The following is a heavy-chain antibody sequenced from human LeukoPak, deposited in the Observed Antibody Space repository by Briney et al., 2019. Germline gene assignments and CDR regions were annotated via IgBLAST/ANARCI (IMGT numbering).Heavy chain of an antibody. J-gene: IGHJ4*02. D-gene: IGHD3-3*01. CDR1: GGSLSSGSYY. V-gene: IGHV4-61*02. Sequence: PSETLSLTCTVSGGSLSSGSYYWSWIRQPAGKGLVWIGRIYTSGSTNYNPSLKSRVTISVDTSKNQFSLKLSSVTAADAAVYYCARGKTYDFWSGYPPPDYWGQGTLVTVSS. CDR3: ARGKTYDFWSGYPPPDY. CDR2: IYTSGST.